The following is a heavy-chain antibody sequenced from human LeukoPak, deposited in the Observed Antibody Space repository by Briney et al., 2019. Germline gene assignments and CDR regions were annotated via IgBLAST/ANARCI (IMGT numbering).Heavy chain of an antibody. CDR3: TRGGQLLGKGYFFDY. Sequence: GGSLRLSCTPPGFTFGDYAMSWVRQAPGKGLEWVGLVRSKAYGGTTESVTSVKSRFTFSRDDSKSIAYLQMTRLTTEDTAVYFCTRGGQLLGKGYFFDYWGRGTVVTVSS. CDR1: GFTFGDYA. V-gene: IGHV3-49*04. D-gene: IGHD1-26*01. CDR2: VRSKAYGGTT. J-gene: IGHJ4*02.